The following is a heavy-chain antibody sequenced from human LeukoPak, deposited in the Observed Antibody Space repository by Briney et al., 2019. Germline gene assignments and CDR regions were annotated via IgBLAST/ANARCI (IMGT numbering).Heavy chain of an antibody. Sequence: GGSLRLSCAASGFTFSSYAMSWVRQAPGKGLEWVSAISGSGGSTYYAGSVKGRFTISRDNSKNTLYLQMNSLRAEDTAVYYCAKETSASSWYPNFYDYWGQGTLVTVSS. CDR1: GFTFSSYA. D-gene: IGHD6-13*01. J-gene: IGHJ4*02. V-gene: IGHV3-23*01. CDR3: AKETSASSWYPNFYDY. CDR2: ISGSGGST.